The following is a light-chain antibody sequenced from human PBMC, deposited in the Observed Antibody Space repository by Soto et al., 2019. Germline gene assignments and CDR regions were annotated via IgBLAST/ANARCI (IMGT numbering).Light chain of an antibody. CDR1: QTISRY. CDR2: SAS. CDR3: QQYNNWPIT. J-gene: IGKJ5*01. Sequence: DIQMTQSPSSLSASVCGRVTITCRASQTISRYLNWYQQRPGKAPNLLIYSASSLQSGVPSRFSGSGSGTDFTLTISSLQSEDFAVYYRQQYNNWPITFGQGTQLDIK. V-gene: IGKV1-39*01.